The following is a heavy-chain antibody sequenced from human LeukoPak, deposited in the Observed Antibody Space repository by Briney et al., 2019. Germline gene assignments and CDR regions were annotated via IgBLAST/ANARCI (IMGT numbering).Heavy chain of an antibody. J-gene: IGHJ4*02. D-gene: IGHD3-22*01. CDR1: GGTFISHA. Sequence: ASVKVSCKASGGTFISHAISWVRQAPGQGLEWMGGIIPIFGTANYAQKFQGRVTITADESTSTAYMELSSLRSEDTAVYYCVNSSGYYYDYWGQGTLVTVSS. CDR3: VNSSGYYYDY. CDR2: IIPIFGTA. V-gene: IGHV1-69*13.